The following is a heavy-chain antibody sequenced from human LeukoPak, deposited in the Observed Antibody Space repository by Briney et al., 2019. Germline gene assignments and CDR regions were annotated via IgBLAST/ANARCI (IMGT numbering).Heavy chain of an antibody. CDR2: ISTVGTYT. D-gene: IGHD6-25*01. Sequence: GGSLRLSCAASGFTFTDYSMTCVRQAPGKGLEWVSSISTVGTYTFYSDSVKGRFTISRDNRKNTLYLQMSSLSAEDTAVYYCARDGSGFYYYYYMDVWGRGTAVTVSS. CDR1: GFTFTDYS. J-gene: IGHJ6*03. V-gene: IGHV3-21*01. CDR3: ARDGSGFYYYYYMDV.